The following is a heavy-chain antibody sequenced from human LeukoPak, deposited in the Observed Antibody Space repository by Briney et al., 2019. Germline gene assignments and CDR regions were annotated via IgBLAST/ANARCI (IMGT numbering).Heavy chain of an antibody. CDR1: GFTFSSYS. CDR2: ISSSSSYI. Sequence: GGSLRLSCAASGFTFSSYSMNWVRQAPGKGLEWVSSISSSSSYIYYADSVKGRFTISRDNAKNSLYLQMNSLRAEDTAVYYCARDGVAAAISRYYMDVWGKGTTVTVSS. CDR3: ARDGVAAAISRYYMDV. J-gene: IGHJ6*03. V-gene: IGHV3-21*01. D-gene: IGHD2-15*01.